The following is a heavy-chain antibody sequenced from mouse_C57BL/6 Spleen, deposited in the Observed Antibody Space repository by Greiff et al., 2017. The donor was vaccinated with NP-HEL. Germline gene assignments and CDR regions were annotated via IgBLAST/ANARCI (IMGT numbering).Heavy chain of an antibody. Sequence: QVQLQQPGAELVRPGASVTLSCKASGYTFTDYEMHWVKQTPVHGLEWIGAIDPETGGTAYNQKFKGKAILTADKSSSTAYMELRSLTSEDSAVYYCTRRDYYGSSYVWYFDVWGTGTTVTVSS. CDR2: IDPETGGT. D-gene: IGHD1-1*01. V-gene: IGHV1-15*01. J-gene: IGHJ1*03. CDR1: GYTFTDYE. CDR3: TRRDYYGSSYVWYFDV.